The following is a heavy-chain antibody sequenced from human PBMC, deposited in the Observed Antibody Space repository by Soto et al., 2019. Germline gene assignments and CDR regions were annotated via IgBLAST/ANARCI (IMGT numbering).Heavy chain of an antibody. J-gene: IGHJ4*02. CDR2: IYYSGTT. Sequence: ASETLSLTCIVSGSSISPYYWSWIRQPPGKGLEWVGNIYYSGTTKYNPSLKSRVTMSVDMSKNHCSLKLSSVTAADTAVYFCARVGGYYGDYPNFDYWGQGALVTVSS. D-gene: IGHD4-17*01. CDR1: GSSISPYY. CDR3: ARVGGYYGDYPNFDY. V-gene: IGHV4-59*01.